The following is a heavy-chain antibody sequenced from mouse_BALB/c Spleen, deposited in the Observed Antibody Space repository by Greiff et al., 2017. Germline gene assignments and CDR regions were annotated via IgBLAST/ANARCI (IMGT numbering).Heavy chain of an antibody. CDR3: AKEGDGSSPFYAMDY. CDR2: IWGGGST. V-gene: IGHV2-6-5*01. D-gene: IGHD1-1*01. CDR1: GFSLTDYG. Sequence: QVQLKESGPGLVAPSQSLSITCTVSGFSLTDYGVSWIRQPPGKGLEWLGVIWGGGSTYYNSALKSRLSISKDNSKSQVFLKMNSLQTDDTAMYYCAKEGDGSSPFYAMDYWGQGTSVTVSS. J-gene: IGHJ4*01.